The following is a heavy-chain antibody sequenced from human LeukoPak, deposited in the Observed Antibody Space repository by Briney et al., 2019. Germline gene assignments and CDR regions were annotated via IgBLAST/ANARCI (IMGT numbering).Heavy chain of an antibody. CDR1: GYSFTSYW. D-gene: IGHD3-10*01. CDR3: ARVNYYGSGSSGWFDP. Sequence: GESLKISCKGSGYSFTSYWIGWVRQMPGEGLEWMGIIYPGDSDTRYSPSFQGQVTISADKSISTAYLQWSSLKASDTAMYYCARVNYYGSGSSGWFDPWGQGTLVTVSS. V-gene: IGHV5-51*01. CDR2: IYPGDSDT. J-gene: IGHJ5*02.